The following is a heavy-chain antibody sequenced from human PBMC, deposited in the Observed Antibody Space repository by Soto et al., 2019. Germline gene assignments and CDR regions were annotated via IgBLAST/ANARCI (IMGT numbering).Heavy chain of an antibody. CDR1: GYIFFNYG. J-gene: IGHJ5*02. D-gene: IGHD2-2*01. CDR2: ISGYNGNT. V-gene: IGHV1-18*01. Sequence: ASVKVSCKASGYIFFNYGITWVRQAPGQGLEWMGWISGYNGNTNHAQKFQGRVTMTTDTSTSTAYMELRSLGFDDTAVYYCARDEVPAANWLDPWGQGTLVTVSS. CDR3: ARDEVPAANWLDP.